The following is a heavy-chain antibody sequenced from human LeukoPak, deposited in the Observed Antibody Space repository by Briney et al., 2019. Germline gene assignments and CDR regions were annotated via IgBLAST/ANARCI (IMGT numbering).Heavy chain of an antibody. J-gene: IGHJ2*01. CDR3: AKDSRYYYDSSGYYYHGYFDL. D-gene: IGHD3-22*01. CDR1: GFTLSSYA. V-gene: IGHV3-23*01. Sequence: GGSLRLSCAASGFTLSSYAMSWVRQAPGKGLEWVSAISGSGGSTYYADSVKGRFTISRDNSKNTLYLQMNSLRAEDTAVYYCAKDSRYYYDSSGYYYHGYFDLWGRGTLVTVSS. CDR2: ISGSGGST.